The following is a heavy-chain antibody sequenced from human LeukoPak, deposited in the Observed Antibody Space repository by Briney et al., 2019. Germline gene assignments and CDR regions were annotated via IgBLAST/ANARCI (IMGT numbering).Heavy chain of an antibody. J-gene: IGHJ5*02. CDR2: FDPEDGET. CDR3: APAYCGGDCYSYWFDP. D-gene: IGHD2-21*01. CDR1: GYTLTEVS. V-gene: IGHV1-24*01. Sequence: ASVKVSCKVSGYTLTEVSMHWVRQAPGKGLEWMGGFDPEDGETIYAQKFQGRVTMTEDTSTDTAYMELSSLRSEDTAVYYCAPAYCGGDCYSYWFDPWGQGTLVTVSS.